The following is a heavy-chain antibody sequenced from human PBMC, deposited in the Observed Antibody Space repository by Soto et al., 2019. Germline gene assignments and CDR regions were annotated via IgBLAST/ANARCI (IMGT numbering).Heavy chain of an antibody. CDR3: AKDAIMVSSSFNYFDF. Sequence: SLRVSCVVSGFIPSSYAMSWVRQAPGRGLEWASGISGSGGATSYADSVKGRFTISRDNSKNTLYLQMNSLSAEDTAIYYCAKDAIMVSSSFNYFDFWGQGALVTVSS. CDR2: ISGSGGAT. V-gene: IGHV3-23*01. CDR1: GFIPSSYA. J-gene: IGHJ4*02. D-gene: IGHD6-13*01.